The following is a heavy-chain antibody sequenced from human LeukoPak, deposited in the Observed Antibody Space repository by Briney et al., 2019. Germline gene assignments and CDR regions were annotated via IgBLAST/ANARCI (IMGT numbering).Heavy chain of an antibody. Sequence: GGSLRLSCAASGFTFSNYGMSWVRRAPGKGLEWVSGISGSGDDTPHADSVKGRFTISRDNSKITLYLQMNNLRAEDAAVYYCAKRGSTAYSTPHFDFWGQGALVTVSS. D-gene: IGHD2-2*01. V-gene: IGHV3-23*01. CDR3: AKRGSTAYSTPHFDF. J-gene: IGHJ4*02. CDR2: ISGSGDDT. CDR1: GFTFSNYG.